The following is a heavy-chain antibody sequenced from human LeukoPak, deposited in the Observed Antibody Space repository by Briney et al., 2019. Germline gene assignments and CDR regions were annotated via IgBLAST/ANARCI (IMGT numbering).Heavy chain of an antibody. CDR2: IIPIFGTA. J-gene: IGHJ4*02. V-gene: IGHV1-69*13. CDR3: ARGGIAAAGQIDY. Sequence: SVKVSCKASGGTFSSYAISWVRQAPGQGLEWMGGIIPIFGTANYAQEFQGRVTITADESTSTAYMELSSLRSEDTAVYYCARGGIAAAGQIDYWGQGTLVTVSS. CDR1: GGTFSSYA. D-gene: IGHD6-13*01.